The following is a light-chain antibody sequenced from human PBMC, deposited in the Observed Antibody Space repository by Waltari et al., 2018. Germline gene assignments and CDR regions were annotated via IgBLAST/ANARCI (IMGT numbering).Light chain of an antibody. Sequence: QSMLTQPPSGSGTPGQRVTISCSGSSSNIGSNPVNWYQQLPRTAPKLVIFSNYEPPSGVPDRFSASKSGTSASLAISGLQSEDEANYYCATWDDTLKGPVFGGGTKLIVL. J-gene: IGLJ2*01. CDR3: ATWDDTLKGPV. V-gene: IGLV1-44*01. CDR1: SSNIGSNP. CDR2: SNY.